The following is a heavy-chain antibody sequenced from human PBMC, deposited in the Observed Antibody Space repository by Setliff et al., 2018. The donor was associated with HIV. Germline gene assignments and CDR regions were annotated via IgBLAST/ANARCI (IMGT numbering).Heavy chain of an antibody. J-gene: IGHJ5*02. D-gene: IGHD2-2*01. V-gene: IGHV4-39*01. CDR1: GGSISSGSYY. CDR2: IYFSGTT. Sequence: PSETLSLTCTVSGGSISSGSYYWGWIRQPPGKGLEWIGSIYFSGTTYYNPSLESRVTISVDTSKDQFSLKVTSVTAADTAVYYCARQPVPGGVVVPGDDWVDPWGQGTLVTVSS. CDR3: ARQPVPGGVVVPGDDWVDP.